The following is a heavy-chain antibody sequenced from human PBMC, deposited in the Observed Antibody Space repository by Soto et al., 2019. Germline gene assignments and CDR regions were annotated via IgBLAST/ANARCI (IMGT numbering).Heavy chain of an antibody. D-gene: IGHD6-19*01. CDR3: ARDSGIAVAEGGLDY. CDR2: IYSGGST. J-gene: IGHJ4*02. V-gene: IGHV3-53*04. Sequence: GGSLRLSCAASGFTVSSNYMGWVRQAPGKGLEWVSVIYSGGSTYYADSVKGRFTISRHNSKNTLYLQMNSLRAEDTAVYYCARDSGIAVAEGGLDYWGQGTLVTVSS. CDR1: GFTVSSNY.